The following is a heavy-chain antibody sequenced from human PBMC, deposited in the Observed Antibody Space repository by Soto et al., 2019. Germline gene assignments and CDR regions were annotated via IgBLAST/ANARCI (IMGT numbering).Heavy chain of an antibody. V-gene: IGHV5-51*01. J-gene: IGHJ3*01. CDR2: IYPRDSHT. CDR1: GYTFTNYW. CDR3: ARFAATSGINAFDV. Sequence: GESLKISCQGSGYTFTNYWIVWERQLPGKGLEWMGIIYPRDSHTTYSPSFQGQVTISDDKSLNSAFLQWSSLKASDTATYYCARFAATSGINAFDVWGPGTMVTVSS. D-gene: IGHD1-1*01.